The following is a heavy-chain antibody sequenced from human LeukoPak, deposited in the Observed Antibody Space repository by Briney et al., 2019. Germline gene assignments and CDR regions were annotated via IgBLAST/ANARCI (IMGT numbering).Heavy chain of an antibody. Sequence: SETLSLTCTVSGGSISSSSYYWGWIRQPPGKGLEWIGSIYYSGSTYYNPSLKGRVTISVDTSKNQFSLKLSSVTAADTAVYYCARDNYYDSSGYPSGIDYWGQGTLVTVSS. V-gene: IGHV4-39*07. CDR3: ARDNYYDSSGYPSGIDY. D-gene: IGHD3-22*01. CDR2: IYYSGST. J-gene: IGHJ4*02. CDR1: GGSISSSSYY.